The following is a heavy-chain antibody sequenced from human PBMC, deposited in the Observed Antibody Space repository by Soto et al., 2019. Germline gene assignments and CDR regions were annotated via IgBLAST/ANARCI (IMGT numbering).Heavy chain of an antibody. V-gene: IGHV4-31*03. Sequence: QVQLQESGPGLVKPSQTLSLTCTVSGGSISSGGYYWSWIRQHPGKGLEWIGYIYYSGSTYYNPSLKRRVTLXVXTXXNQFSLKLSSVTAADTAVYYCARGRSSTSPYPIGYWGQGTLVTVSS. CDR1: GGSISSGGYY. CDR3: ARGRSSTSPYPIGY. J-gene: IGHJ4*02. CDR2: IYYSGST. D-gene: IGHD2-2*01.